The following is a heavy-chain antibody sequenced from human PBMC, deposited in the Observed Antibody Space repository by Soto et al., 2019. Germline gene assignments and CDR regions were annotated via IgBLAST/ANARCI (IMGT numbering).Heavy chain of an antibody. D-gene: IGHD4-17*01. CDR2: ISYDGSNK. Sequence: QVQLVESGGGVVQPGRSLRLSCAAFGFTFSSYGMHWVRQAPGKGLEWVAVISYDGSNKYYADSVKGRFTISRDNSKNTLYLQMNSLRAEDTAVYYCAKEADYGDYPPEYFQHWGQGTLVTVSS. CDR1: GFTFSSYG. CDR3: AKEADYGDYPPEYFQH. V-gene: IGHV3-30*18. J-gene: IGHJ1*01.